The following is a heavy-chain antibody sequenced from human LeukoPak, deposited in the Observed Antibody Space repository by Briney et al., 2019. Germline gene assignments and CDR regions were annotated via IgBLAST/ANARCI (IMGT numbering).Heavy chain of an antibody. CDR2: VSYDGSNK. Sequence: GGSLRLSCAASGFTFSSYGMNWVRQAPGKGLEWVAVVSYDGSNKYYADSVKGRFTISRDNSRNTLYLQMNSLRPDDTAVYYCARGGGSFHDYWGQGTLVTVSS. CDR3: ARGGGSFHDY. D-gene: IGHD2/OR15-2a*01. CDR1: GFTFSSYG. J-gene: IGHJ4*02. V-gene: IGHV3-30*03.